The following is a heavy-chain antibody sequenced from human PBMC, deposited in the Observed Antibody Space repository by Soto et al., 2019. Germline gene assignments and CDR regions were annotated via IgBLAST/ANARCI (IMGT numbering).Heavy chain of an antibody. Sequence: EVPLLESGGGLVQPGGSLRLSCAASGFTFSNYAMSWVRQAPGKGLEWVSGISDIGGNTYYADSAKGRFTISRYNSKNTLFLQMNSLRDEDTAVYYCAREYSSAWKTSDYWGQGTLVTVSS. CDR3: AREYSSAWKTSDY. D-gene: IGHD6-19*01. J-gene: IGHJ4*02. CDR2: ISDIGGNT. CDR1: GFTFSNYA. V-gene: IGHV3-23*01.